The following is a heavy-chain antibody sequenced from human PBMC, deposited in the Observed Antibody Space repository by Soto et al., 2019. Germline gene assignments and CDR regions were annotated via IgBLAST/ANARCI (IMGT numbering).Heavy chain of an antibody. J-gene: IGHJ4*02. CDR1: GFSFSISP. D-gene: IGHD7-27*01. V-gene: IGHV3-30-3*01. CDR3: XXXXXXXXXQNWAFNYFDS. Sequence: QVQLVESGGGVVQPGRSLRLSCAASGFSFSISPMHWVRQAPGKGPEWVALISYDGTNKFYADSVKGRFTISRDNSKSTLYLQVDSLRPEDAAVYYCXXXXXXXXXQNWAFNYFDSWGQGTLV. CDR2: ISYDGTNK.